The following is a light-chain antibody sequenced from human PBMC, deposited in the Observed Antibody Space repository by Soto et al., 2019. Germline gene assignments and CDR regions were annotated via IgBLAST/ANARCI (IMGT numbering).Light chain of an antibody. Sequence: SPGQSLTISCTGTSSDVGFYNFVSWYQQRPGKAPKRVIYEVTKRPSGVPDRFSGSKTGSTASLTVSGLQADDEADYYCASYAGTRLFVFGSGTKVTVL. J-gene: IGLJ1*01. V-gene: IGLV2-8*01. CDR3: ASYAGTRLFV. CDR2: EVT. CDR1: SSDVGFYNF.